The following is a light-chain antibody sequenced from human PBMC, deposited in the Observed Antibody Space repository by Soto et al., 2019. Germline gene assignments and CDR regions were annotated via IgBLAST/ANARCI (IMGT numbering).Light chain of an antibody. Sequence: QLVLTQPPSASGSPGQSVTISCSGISSDVDFYNYVSWYQQHPGKAPKLVIFEVTKRPSGVPDRFSGSKSGNTASLTVSGLQAEDEADYYCSSSAGSNKAIFGGGTKVTVL. CDR1: SSDVDFYNY. CDR2: EVT. CDR3: SSSAGSNKAI. V-gene: IGLV2-8*01. J-gene: IGLJ2*01.